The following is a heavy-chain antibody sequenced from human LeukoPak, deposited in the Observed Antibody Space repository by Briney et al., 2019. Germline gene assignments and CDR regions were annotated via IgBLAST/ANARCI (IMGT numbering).Heavy chain of an antibody. Sequence: ASVTVSCKASGYTFTGYYMHWVRQAPGQGLEWMGWINPNSGGTNYAQKFQGRVTMTRDTSISTAYMELSRLRSDDTAVYYCARDPERFGEEIDYWGQGTLVTVSS. J-gene: IGHJ4*02. CDR3: ARDPERFGEEIDY. CDR2: INPNSGGT. CDR1: GYTFTGYY. V-gene: IGHV1-2*02. D-gene: IGHD3-10*01.